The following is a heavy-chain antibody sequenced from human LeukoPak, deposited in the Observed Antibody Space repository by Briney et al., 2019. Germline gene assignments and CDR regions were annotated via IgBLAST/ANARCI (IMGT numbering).Heavy chain of an antibody. V-gene: IGHV3-74*01. D-gene: IGHD4/OR15-4a*01. CDR3: ARILTNYPGWYFDL. CDR2: INPDGSST. CDR1: GFTFSSYW. Sequence: GGSLRLSCVASGFTFSSYWMHWVRQGPGKGLVWVSLINPDGSSTNYADSVKGRFTISRDNAKNSLYLEVNSLRAEDAALYYCARILTNYPGWYFDLWGRGTLVTVSS. J-gene: IGHJ2*01.